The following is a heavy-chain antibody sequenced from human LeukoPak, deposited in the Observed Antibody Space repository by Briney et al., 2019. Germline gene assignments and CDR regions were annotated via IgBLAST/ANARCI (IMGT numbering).Heavy chain of an antibody. CDR1: GVSISSYY. V-gene: IGHV4-59*01. CDR3: ASGITGTDLDY. J-gene: IGHJ4*02. D-gene: IGHD1-7*01. Sequence: PSETLSLTCTVSGVSISSYYWSWLRQPPGKGLEWVGYIYYSGSTNYNPSLKSQVTISVDTSKNHFSLKLSSVTAADTAVYYCASGITGTDLDYWGQGTLVTVSS. CDR2: IYYSGST.